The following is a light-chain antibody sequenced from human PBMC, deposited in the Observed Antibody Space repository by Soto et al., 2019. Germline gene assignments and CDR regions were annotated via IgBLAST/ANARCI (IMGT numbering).Light chain of an antibody. CDR1: SGDIGDYNY. Sequence: QSVLTQPASVSGSPGQSITISCVGTSGDIGDYNYVSWYQQHPGKVPKVIIYDVSNRPSGVSYRFSGTKSGNTASLTVSGLQTKKGANNFGSSHTRSAPPIFGTGPKVP. CDR2: DVS. CDR3: SSHTRSAPPI. V-gene: IGLV2-14*01. J-gene: IGLJ1*01.